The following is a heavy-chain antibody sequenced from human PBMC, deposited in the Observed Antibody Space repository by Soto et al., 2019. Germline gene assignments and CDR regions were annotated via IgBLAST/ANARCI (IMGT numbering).Heavy chain of an antibody. J-gene: IGHJ6*02. CDR2: ISYDVSKK. CDR3: ARDSYGMEV. V-gene: IGHV3-30-3*01. CDR1: GFSFSSYA. Sequence: GGSLRLSCEASGFSFSSYAMHWVRQAPGKGLEWVAVISYDVSKKYYADSVKGRFTISRDNSKNTLYLQMNSLRAEDTAVYYCARDSYGMEVWGQGTTVTVSS.